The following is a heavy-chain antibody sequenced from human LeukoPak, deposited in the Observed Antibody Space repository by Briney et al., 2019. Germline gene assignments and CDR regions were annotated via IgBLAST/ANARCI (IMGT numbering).Heavy chain of an antibody. CDR2: IIPIFGTA. CDR3: ASSYDSSDSYNWFDP. CDR1: GYTFTSYG. J-gene: IGHJ5*02. V-gene: IGHV1-69*13. Sequence: GASVKVSCKASGYTFTSYGISWVRQAPGQGLEWMGGIIPIFGTANYAQKFQGRVTITADVSTSTAYMELSSLRSEDTAVYYCASSYDSSDSYNWFDPWGQGTLVTVSS. D-gene: IGHD3-22*01.